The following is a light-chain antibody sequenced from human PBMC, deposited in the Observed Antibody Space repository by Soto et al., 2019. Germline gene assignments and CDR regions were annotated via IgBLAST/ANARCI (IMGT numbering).Light chain of an antibody. J-gene: IGKJ4*01. CDR2: GAS. CDR3: QRYNNWPLT. Sequence: EIVMTQSPATLSVSPGERATLSCRASQSVSSNLAWYQQKPGQAPRLLIYGASNRATGIPARFSGSGSGTDFTLTISSLEPEDFAVYYCQRYNNWPLTFGGGTKV. CDR1: QSVSSN. V-gene: IGKV3D-15*01.